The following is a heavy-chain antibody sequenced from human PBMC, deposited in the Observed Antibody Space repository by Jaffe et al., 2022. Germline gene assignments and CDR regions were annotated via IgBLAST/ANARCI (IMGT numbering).Heavy chain of an antibody. CDR1: GGTFSSYA. V-gene: IGHV1-69*01. J-gene: IGHJ5*02. CDR3: ARDRRPTGYSSGWTNWFDP. Sequence: QVQLVQSGAEVKKPGSSVKVSCKASGGTFSSYAISWVRQAPGQGLEWMGGIIPIFGTANYAQKFQGRVTITADESTSTAYMELSSLRSEDTAVYYCARDRRPTGYSSGWTNWFDPWGQGTLVTVSS. D-gene: IGHD6-19*01. CDR2: IIPIFGTA.